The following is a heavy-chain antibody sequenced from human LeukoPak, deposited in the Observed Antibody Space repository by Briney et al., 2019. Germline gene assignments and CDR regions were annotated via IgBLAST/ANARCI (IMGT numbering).Heavy chain of an antibody. J-gene: IGHJ4*02. CDR2: IYYSGST. V-gene: IGHV4-39*01. CDR1: GDSIGSSSYY. D-gene: IGHD4-17*01. CDR3: ARQMVAYGDYVMDY. Sequence: SETLSLTCTVSGDSIGSSSYYWGWIRQPPGKGLEWIGSIYYSGSTYYNPSLKTRVTISVDTSKNQFSLKVSSVTAADTAVYYCARQMVAYGDYVMDYWGQGNLVTVSS.